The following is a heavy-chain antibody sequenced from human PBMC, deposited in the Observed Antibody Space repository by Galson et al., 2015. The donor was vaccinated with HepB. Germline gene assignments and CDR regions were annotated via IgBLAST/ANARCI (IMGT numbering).Heavy chain of an antibody. CDR3: ARWRGAQSEFDH. CDR2: LNSGGKT. V-gene: IGHV3-23*01. D-gene: IGHD3-3*01. Sequence: SLRLSCAASGFTFSNYGMAWVRQAPGKGLGWVSHLNSGGKTEDAESVKGRFTISRDSSKRTLYLQMNSLRVEDTAIYYCARWRGAQSEFDHWGQGTLVTVSS. J-gene: IGHJ4*02. CDR1: GFTFSNYG.